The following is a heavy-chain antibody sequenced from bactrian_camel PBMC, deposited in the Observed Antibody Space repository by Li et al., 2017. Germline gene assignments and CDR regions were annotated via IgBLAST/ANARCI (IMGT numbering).Heavy chain of an antibody. V-gene: IGHV3S53*01. D-gene: IGHD3*01. CDR1: PYTYTTYC. Sequence: QVQLVESGGGSVQTGGTLTLSCAVQPYTYTTYCMGWFRQTPGNEREGVAAIDKDGRTSYADSVTGRFTISKDKSKNTVYLQMDSLKPEDTAMYYCAGRSGASCYGFFLRAKEGSDVVDWGQGTQVTVS. CDR3: AGRSGASCYGFFLRAKEGSDVVD. CDR2: IDKDGRT. J-gene: IGHJ4*01.